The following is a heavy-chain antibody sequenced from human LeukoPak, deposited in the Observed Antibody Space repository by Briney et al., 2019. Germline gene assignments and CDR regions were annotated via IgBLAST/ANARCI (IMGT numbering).Heavy chain of an antibody. J-gene: IGHJ5*02. D-gene: IGHD2-2*01. CDR3: ARHLKSSRVVPAAMPGVPFDP. Sequence: ASETLSLTCAVYGGSFSGYYWSWIRQPPGKGLEWIGEINHSGSTNYNPSLKSRVTISVDTSKNQFSLKLSSVTAADTAVYYCARHLKSSRVVPAAMPGVPFDPWGQGTLVTVSS. CDR2: INHSGST. CDR1: GGSFSGYY. V-gene: IGHV4-34*01.